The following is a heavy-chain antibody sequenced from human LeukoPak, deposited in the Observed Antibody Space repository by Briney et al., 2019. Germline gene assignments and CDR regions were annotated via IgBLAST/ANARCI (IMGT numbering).Heavy chain of an antibody. CDR1: GFTLANAW. Sequence: GGSLRLSCAASGFTLANAWMNWVRQAPGKGLEWVSGISWNSGSIGYADSVKGRFTISRDNAKNSLYLQMNSLRAEDTALYYCAKDLQAEMVNSGYYYAPTPNAFDIWGQGTMVTVSS. D-gene: IGHD3-22*01. CDR3: AKDLQAEMVNSGYYYAPTPNAFDI. CDR2: ISWNSGSI. V-gene: IGHV3-9*01. J-gene: IGHJ3*02.